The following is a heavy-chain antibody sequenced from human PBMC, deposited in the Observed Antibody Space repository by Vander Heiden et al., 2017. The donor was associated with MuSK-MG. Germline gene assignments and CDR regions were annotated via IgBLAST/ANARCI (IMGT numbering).Heavy chain of an antibody. D-gene: IGHD5-12*01. CDR2: ISWNSGSI. CDR3: AKALSSQMATGLGY. CDR1: GFTFDDYA. V-gene: IGHV3-9*03. Sequence: EVQLVESGGGLVQPGRSLRLSCAASGFTFDDYAMHWVRQAPGKGLEWVSGISWNSGSIGYADSVKGRFTISRDNAKNSLYLQMNSLRAEDMALYYCAKALSSQMATGLGYWGQGTLVTVSS. J-gene: IGHJ4*02.